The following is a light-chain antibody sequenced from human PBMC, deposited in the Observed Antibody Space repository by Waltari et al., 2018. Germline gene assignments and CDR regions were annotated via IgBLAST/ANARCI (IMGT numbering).Light chain of an antibody. Sequence: EIVLTQSPGTLSLSPGERATLSCRASQSVSSSSLAGYQQKPGQAPRLLIYGASSRATGIPDRFSGSGSGTDFTLTISRLEPEDFAVYYCQQYGSSPGYTFGQGTKLEIK. V-gene: IGKV3-20*01. CDR1: QSVSSSS. J-gene: IGKJ2*01. CDR2: GAS. CDR3: QQYGSSPGYT.